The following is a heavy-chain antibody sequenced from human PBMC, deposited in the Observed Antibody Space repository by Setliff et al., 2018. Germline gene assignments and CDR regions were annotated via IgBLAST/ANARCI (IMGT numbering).Heavy chain of an antibody. CDR1: GGSISSGGYY. CDR2: IYYSGST. J-gene: IGHJ3*02. CDR3: ARDPLTTNRRRAFDI. D-gene: IGHD4-17*01. Sequence: SETLSLTRTVSGGSISSGGYYWSWIRQHPGKGLEWIGYIYYSGSTYYNPSLKSRVTISVDTSKNQFTLKLSSVTAADTAVYYCARDPLTTNRRRAFDIWGQGTMVTVS. V-gene: IGHV4-31*03.